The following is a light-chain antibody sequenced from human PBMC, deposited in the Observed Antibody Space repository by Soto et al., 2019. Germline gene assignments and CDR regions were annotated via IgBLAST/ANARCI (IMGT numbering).Light chain of an antibody. CDR1: SNDVGSYNY. CDR2: GVI. J-gene: IGLJ3*02. Sequence: QSVLTQPASVSGSPGQSITISYAGTSNDVGSYNYVSWYQHHPGKAPKLIIYGVINRPSGVSSRFSGSKSGNTASLTISGLQAEDEADYYCASYTTSSTLVFGGGTKLTVL. V-gene: IGLV2-14*03. CDR3: ASYTTSSTLV.